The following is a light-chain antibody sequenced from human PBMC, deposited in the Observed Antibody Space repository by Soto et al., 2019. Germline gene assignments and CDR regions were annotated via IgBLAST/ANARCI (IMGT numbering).Light chain of an antibody. Sequence: QAVVTQEPSLTVSPGGTVTLTCGSSTGPVTSGHYPYWFQQKPGQAPRTLIYDASNKHSWTPARFSGSLLGGKTALTLSGAQPEDEADYYCLLSYSGPVVFGGGTQLPS. CDR1: TGPVTSGHY. V-gene: IGLV7-46*01. CDR3: LLSYSGPVV. CDR2: DAS. J-gene: IGLJ2*01.